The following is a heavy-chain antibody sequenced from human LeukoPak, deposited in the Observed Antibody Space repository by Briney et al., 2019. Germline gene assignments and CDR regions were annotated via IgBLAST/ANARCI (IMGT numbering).Heavy chain of an antibody. CDR3: PRESLDY. Sequence: GGSLRLSCAASGFTFSSYAMHWVRQAPGKGLEWVAVISYDGSNKYYADSVKGRFTISRDNPKDTLYLQMNSLRAEDTAVYYCPRESLDYWGQGTLVTVSS. J-gene: IGHJ4*02. CDR2: ISYDGSNK. V-gene: IGHV3-30*04. CDR1: GFTFSSYA.